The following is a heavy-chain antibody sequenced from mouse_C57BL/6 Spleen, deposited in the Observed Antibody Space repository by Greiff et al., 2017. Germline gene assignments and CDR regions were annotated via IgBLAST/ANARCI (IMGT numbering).Heavy chain of an antibody. CDR3: ARSPLLGFDY. Sequence: VQLQQPGAELVRPGTSVKLSCKASGYTFTSYWMHWVKQRPGQGLEWIGVIDPSDSYTNYNQKFKGKATLTVDTSSSTAYMQLSSLTSEDSAVYYCARSPLLGFDYWGQGTTLTVSS. V-gene: IGHV1-59*01. D-gene: IGHD1-1*01. CDR1: GYTFTSYW. CDR2: IDPSDSYT. J-gene: IGHJ2*01.